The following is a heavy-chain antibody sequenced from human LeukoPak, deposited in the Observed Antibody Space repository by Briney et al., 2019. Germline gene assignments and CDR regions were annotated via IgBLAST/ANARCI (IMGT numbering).Heavy chain of an antibody. CDR2: IWYDGSNK. CDR3: AREASIVVRCSDY. V-gene: IGHV3-30*02. Sequence: GGSLRLSCAASGFTFSYYGMHWVRQAPGKGLEWVALIWYDGSNKYYADPVKGRFTISRDNSKNTLYLQMGSLRAEDMAVYYCAREASIVVRCSDYWGQGTLVTVSS. J-gene: IGHJ4*02. D-gene: IGHD6-6*01. CDR1: GFTFSYYG.